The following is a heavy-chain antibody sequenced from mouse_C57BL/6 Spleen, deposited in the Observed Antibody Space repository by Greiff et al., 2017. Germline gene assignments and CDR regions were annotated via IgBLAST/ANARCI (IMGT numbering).Heavy chain of an antibody. CDR2: IDPSDSET. CDR3: ARRGYGSSYLYYFDD. Sequence: QVQLQQPGAELVRPGSSVKLSCKASGYTFTSYWMHWVKQRPIQGLEWIGNIDPSDSETHYNQKFKDKATLTVDKSSSTAYMQLSSLTSEDSAVYYCARRGYGSSYLYYFDDWGQGTTLTVSS. D-gene: IGHD1-1*01. V-gene: IGHV1-52*01. J-gene: IGHJ2*01. CDR1: GYTFTSYW.